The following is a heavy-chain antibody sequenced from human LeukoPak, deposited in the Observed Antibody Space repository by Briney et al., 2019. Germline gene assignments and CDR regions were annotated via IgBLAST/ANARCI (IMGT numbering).Heavy chain of an antibody. CDR1: GFTFSSFA. CDR3: AKRKNSPGYSSLDQ. J-gene: IGHJ4*02. D-gene: IGHD2-15*01. CDR2: VSRTGSTK. Sequence: GGSLRLSCVASGFTFSSFALDWVRQAPGRGLEWISGVSRTGSTKYYADSAKGRFTVSRDNSKNTVYLQMNSLRVDDSAVYYCAKRKNSPGYSSLDQWGQGTLVTVSS. V-gene: IGHV3-23*01.